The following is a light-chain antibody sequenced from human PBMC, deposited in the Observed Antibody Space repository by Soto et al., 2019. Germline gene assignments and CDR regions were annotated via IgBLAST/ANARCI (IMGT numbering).Light chain of an antibody. CDR3: QTRWNWAYG. J-gene: IGKJ2*03. Sequence: EIVLTQSPATLSLSPGERATLSCRASESVNNFLAWYQQKPGQAPRLLIYDASNRATGVPARFSGSGSGTDFTLTISTLESEDFAVYYCQTRWNWAYGFGQGTKLEI. CDR2: DAS. CDR1: ESVNNF. V-gene: IGKV3-11*01.